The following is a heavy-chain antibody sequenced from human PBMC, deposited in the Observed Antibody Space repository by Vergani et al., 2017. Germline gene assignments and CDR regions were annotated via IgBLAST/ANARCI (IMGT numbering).Heavy chain of an antibody. CDR1: GGSISRSDYY. V-gene: IGHV4-39*02. CDR3: VRESPHYGSGDY. D-gene: IGHD3-10*01. CDR2: IYYSGST. Sequence: QLQLQESGPGLLKPSETLSLTCSVSGGSISRSDYYWGWIRQPPGKGLEWMGNIYYSGSTYYNPSLKSRVTISVDTSKNQFALKLSSVTAANTAVDCCVRESPHYGSGDYWGQGTLVTVSS. J-gene: IGHJ4*02.